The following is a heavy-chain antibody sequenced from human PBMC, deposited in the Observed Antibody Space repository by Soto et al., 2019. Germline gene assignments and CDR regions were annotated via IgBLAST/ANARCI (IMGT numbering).Heavy chain of an antibody. CDR3: TTSTLWIAARPRWKILDY. Sequence: GGSLRLSCAASGFTFSNAWMSWVRQAPGKGLEWVGRIKSKTDGGTTDYAAPVKGRFTISRDDSKNTPYLQMNSLKTEDTAVYYCTTSTLWIAARPRWKILDYWGQGTLVTVSS. CDR2: IKSKTDGGTT. J-gene: IGHJ4*02. D-gene: IGHD6-6*01. CDR1: GFTFSNAW. V-gene: IGHV3-15*01.